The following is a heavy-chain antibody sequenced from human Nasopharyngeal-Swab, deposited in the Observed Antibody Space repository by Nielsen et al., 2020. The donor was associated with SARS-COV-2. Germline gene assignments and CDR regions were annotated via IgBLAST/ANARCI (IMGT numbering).Heavy chain of an antibody. J-gene: IGHJ6*03. CDR2: ISGSGSYV. D-gene: IGHD1-26*01. V-gene: IGHV3-21*01. Sequence: GESLKISCAGSGFTFNSYSMIWVRQVPGEGLEWVSAISGSGSYVYYADSVKGRFTISKDSAKNSLYLQMNSLRADDTAVYFCARIAGRGSIYYYYMDVWGTGTTVPVSS. CDR1: GFTFNSYS. CDR3: ARIAGRGSIYYYYMDV.